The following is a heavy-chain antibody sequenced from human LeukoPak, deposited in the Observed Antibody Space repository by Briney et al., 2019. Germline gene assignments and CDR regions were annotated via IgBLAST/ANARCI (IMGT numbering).Heavy chain of an antibody. CDR1: GYTFISYD. J-gene: IGHJ4*02. CDR3: ARETVPAIAAPRGLNY. V-gene: IGHV1-8*01. Sequence: GASVKVSCKASGYTFISYDINWVRQATGQGLQWMGWMDPNSGNTAYAQKFQGGVTMTRDTSISTAYMELSRLRSDDTAVYYCARETVPAIAAPRGLNYWGQGTLVTVSS. CDR2: MDPNSGNT. D-gene: IGHD6-13*01.